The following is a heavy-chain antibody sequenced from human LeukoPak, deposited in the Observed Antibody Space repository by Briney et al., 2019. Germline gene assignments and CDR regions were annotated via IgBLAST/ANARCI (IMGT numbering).Heavy chain of an antibody. CDR2: ISSSSSTI. CDR1: GFTFSSYS. CDR3: ARDAPSRHDFWSGSETRYYYMDV. J-gene: IGHJ6*03. D-gene: IGHD3-3*01. Sequence: PGGSLRLSCAASGFTFSSYSMNWVRQAPGKGLEWVSYISSSSSTIYYADSVKGRFTISRDNAKNSLYLQMNSLRAEDTAVYYCARDAPSRHDFWSGSETRYYYMDVWGKGTTVTVSS. V-gene: IGHV3-48*01.